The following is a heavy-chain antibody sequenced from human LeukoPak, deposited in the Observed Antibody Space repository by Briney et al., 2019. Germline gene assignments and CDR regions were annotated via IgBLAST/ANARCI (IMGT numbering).Heavy chain of an antibody. Sequence: SETLSLTCTVSGYSISSGYYWGWIRQPPGKGLEWIGSIYHSGSTYYNPSLKSRVTISVDTSKNQFSLKLSSVTAADTAVYYCARDGRYSGYDSGYWGQGTQVTVSS. CDR3: ARDGRYSGYDSGY. CDR1: GYSISSGYY. D-gene: IGHD5-12*01. V-gene: IGHV4-38-2*02. CDR2: IYHSGST. J-gene: IGHJ4*02.